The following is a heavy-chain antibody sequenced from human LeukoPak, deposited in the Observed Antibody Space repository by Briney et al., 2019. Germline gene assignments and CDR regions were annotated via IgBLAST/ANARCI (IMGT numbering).Heavy chain of an antibody. CDR3: ARHGYGDYEFDY. CDR2: IYYSGST. D-gene: IGHD4-17*01. Sequence: SETLSLTCTVSGGSISSYYWSWIRQPPGKGLEWIGYIYYSGSTNYNPSLKCRVTISVDTSENQFSLKLSSVTAADTAVYYCARHGYGDYEFDYWGQGTLVTVSS. J-gene: IGHJ4*02. V-gene: IGHV4-59*08. CDR1: GGSISSYY.